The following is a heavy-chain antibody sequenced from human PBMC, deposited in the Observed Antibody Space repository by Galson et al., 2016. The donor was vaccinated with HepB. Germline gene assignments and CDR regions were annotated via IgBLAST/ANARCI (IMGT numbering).Heavy chain of an antibody. V-gene: IGHV3-23*01. CDR3: VKTQGYSTGWYGMDV. Sequence: SLRLSCAASGFTFSSYAMSWVRQAPGKGLEWVSTISGSGYNTYYADSVKGRFTISRDNSKNTLYLQMNSLRAEDTAVYYCVKTQGYSTGWYGMDVWGQGTTVTVSS. CDR2: ISGSGYNT. D-gene: IGHD6-19*01. CDR1: GFTFSSYA. J-gene: IGHJ6*02.